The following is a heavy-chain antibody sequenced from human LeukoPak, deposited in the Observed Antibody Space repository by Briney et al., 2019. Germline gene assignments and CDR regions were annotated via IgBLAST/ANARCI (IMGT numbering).Heavy chain of an antibody. D-gene: IGHD3-22*01. J-gene: IGHJ3*02. CDR1: GASISSYY. Sequence: SQTLSLTCTVSGASISSYYWSWIRQPPGKGVEWRGYITYSGSTKYNPSLKSRVTISVDTSKNQFSLRLSPVTAADTAVFYCARDLDYDSSLSDAFDIWGQGTMVTVSS. CDR2: ITYSGST. V-gene: IGHV4-59*01. CDR3: ARDLDYDSSLSDAFDI.